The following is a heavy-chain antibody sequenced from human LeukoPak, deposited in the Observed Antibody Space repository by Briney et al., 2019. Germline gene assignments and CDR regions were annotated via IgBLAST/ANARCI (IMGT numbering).Heavy chain of an antibody. V-gene: IGHV3-30*18. CDR1: GFTFSNYG. CDR2: ISYDESDK. J-gene: IGHJ6*02. CDR3: AKGVVAAAKAACYGMDV. D-gene: IGHD2-15*01. Sequence: GGSLRLSCAASGFTFSNYGMHWVRQAPGKGLEWVAVISYDESDKYYADSVKGRFTISRDNSKNTLYLQMNSLRPEDTAVYYCAKGVVAAAKAACYGMDVWGQGTTVTVSS.